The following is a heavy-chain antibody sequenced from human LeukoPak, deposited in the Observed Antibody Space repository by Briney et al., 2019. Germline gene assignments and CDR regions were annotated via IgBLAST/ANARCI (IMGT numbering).Heavy chain of an antibody. V-gene: IGHV4-4*09. CDR2: IYTSGST. Sequence: SETLSLTCTVSGGSISSYYWSWIRQPPGKGLEWIGYIYTSGSTNYNPSLKSRVTISVDTSKNQFSLKLSSVTAADTAVYYCARLPRSNWFDPWGQGTLVTVSS. CDR1: GGSISSYY. CDR3: ARLPRSNWFDP. J-gene: IGHJ5*02.